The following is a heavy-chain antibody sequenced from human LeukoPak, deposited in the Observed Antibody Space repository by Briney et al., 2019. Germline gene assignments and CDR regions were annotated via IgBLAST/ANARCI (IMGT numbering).Heavy chain of an antibody. CDR2: ISDGGST. CDR1: GFTFSSYA. Sequence: GGSLRLSCAASGFTFSSYAMSWVRQAPGKGLEWLSTISDGGSTFYADSVKGRFTISRDNSKNTVSLQMNSLRAEDTAVYYCARRARGSMVATSDYWGQGTLVTVTS. CDR3: ARRARGSMVATSDY. D-gene: IGHD5-12*01. V-gene: IGHV3-23*01. J-gene: IGHJ4*02.